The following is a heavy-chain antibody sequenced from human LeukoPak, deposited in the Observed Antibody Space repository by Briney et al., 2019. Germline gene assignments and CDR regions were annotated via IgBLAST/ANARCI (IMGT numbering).Heavy chain of an antibody. CDR2: INHSGST. D-gene: IGHD3-9*01. Sequence: SETLSLTCAVYGGSFSGYYWSWIRQPPGKGLEWIGEINHSGSTNYNPSLKSRVTISVDTSKNQFSLKLSSVTAADTAVYYCARQRTGRYFDWLSPIDYWGQGTLVTVSS. V-gene: IGHV4-34*01. CDR3: ARQRTGRYFDWLSPIDY. J-gene: IGHJ4*02. CDR1: GGSFSGYY.